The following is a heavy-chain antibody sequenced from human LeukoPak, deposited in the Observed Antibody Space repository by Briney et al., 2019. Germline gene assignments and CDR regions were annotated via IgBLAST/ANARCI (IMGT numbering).Heavy chain of an antibody. CDR1: GFTFSSYG. CDR2: IRYDGSNK. V-gene: IGHV3-30*02. CDR3: AKASLDIVVVPAALPEDYYYMDV. D-gene: IGHD2-2*03. Sequence: PGGSLRLSCAASGFTFSSYGMHWVRQAPGKGLEWVAFIRYDGSNKYYADSVKGRFTISRDNSKNTLYLQMNSLRAEDTAVYYCAKASLDIVVVPAALPEDYYYMDVWGKGTTVTVSS. J-gene: IGHJ6*03.